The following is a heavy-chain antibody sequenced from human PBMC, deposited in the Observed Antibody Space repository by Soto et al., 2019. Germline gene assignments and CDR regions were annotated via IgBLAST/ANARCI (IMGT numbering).Heavy chain of an antibody. CDR2: ISGSGGST. CDR1: GFTFSSYA. CDR3: AKEGILTAFDAFDI. D-gene: IGHD3-9*01. V-gene: IGHV3-23*01. Sequence: EVQLLESGGGLVQPGGSLRLSCAASGFTFSSYAMSWVRQAPGTGLEWVSAISGSGGSTYYAGYVKGRFTISRDNAKNTPYQQMNSLRADDTAVYYCAKEGILTAFDAFDIWGQGTMGTVSS. J-gene: IGHJ3*02.